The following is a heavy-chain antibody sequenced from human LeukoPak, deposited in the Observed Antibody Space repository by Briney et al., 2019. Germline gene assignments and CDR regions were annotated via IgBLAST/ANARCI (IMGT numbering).Heavy chain of an antibody. D-gene: IGHD3-22*01. CDR3: ARDAAHFPYYYGSSGYCPFDY. CDR2: ISSSSSYI. Sequence: GGSLRLSCAASGFTFSSYSMNWVRQAPGKGLEWVSSISSSSSYIYYADSVKGRFTISRDNAKNSLYLQMNSLRAEDTAVYYCARDAAHFPYYYGSSGYCPFDYWGQGTLVTVSS. J-gene: IGHJ4*02. CDR1: GFTFSSYS. V-gene: IGHV3-21*01.